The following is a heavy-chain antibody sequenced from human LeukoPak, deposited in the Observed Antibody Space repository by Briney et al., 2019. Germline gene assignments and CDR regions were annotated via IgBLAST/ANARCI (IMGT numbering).Heavy chain of an antibody. J-gene: IGHJ6*02. CDR2: ILYDGSNK. CDR3: AKARPAIAARVGYYYYGMDV. D-gene: IGHD6-6*01. Sequence: GRSLRLSCAPSGFTFSRYGLHWVRDAPRKGLEWGAVILYDGSNKYFGDSVKGRFTISRDNSKNTLYLEMNSLRAEETAVYYCAKARPAIAARVGYYYYGMDVWGQGTTVTVSS. CDR1: GFTFSRYG. V-gene: IGHV3-30*18.